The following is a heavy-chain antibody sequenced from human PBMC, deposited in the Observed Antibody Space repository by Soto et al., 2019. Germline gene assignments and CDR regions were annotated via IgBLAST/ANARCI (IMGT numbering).Heavy chain of an antibody. Sequence: PSETLALTCTVSGGSISDYYWSWIRQTPGKGLEWIGYIYNSGSTNYNDSLKSRVTISIDTSKNQFSLKLSSVTAADTAVYYCARESGKNYGRDFQYWGQGILVTVSS. V-gene: IGHV4-59*01. J-gene: IGHJ1*01. CDR1: GGSISDYY. CDR2: IYNSGST. D-gene: IGHD5-18*01. CDR3: ARESGKNYGRDFQY.